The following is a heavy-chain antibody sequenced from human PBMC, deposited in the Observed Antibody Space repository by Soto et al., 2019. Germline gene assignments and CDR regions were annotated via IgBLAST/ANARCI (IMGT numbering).Heavy chain of an antibody. CDR2: NVVGSGNT. CDR3: ARAVGATPTFYYYYGMDV. J-gene: IGHJ6*02. Sequence: SVKVSCKASGFTFTSSAMQWVRQARGQRLEWIGWNVVGSGNTNYAQKFQERVTITRDMSTSTAYMELSSLRSEDTAVYYCARAVGATPTFYYYYGMDVWGQGTTVTVSS. D-gene: IGHD1-26*01. V-gene: IGHV1-58*02. CDR1: GFTFTSSA.